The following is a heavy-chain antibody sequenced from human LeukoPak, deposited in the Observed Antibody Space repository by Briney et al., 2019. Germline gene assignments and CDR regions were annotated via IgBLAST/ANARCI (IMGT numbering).Heavy chain of an antibody. D-gene: IGHD2-21*02. CDR2: ITESSTYI. V-gene: IGHV3-21*01. CDR3: ARNRYCGGDFYPWDFHY. CDR1: GFTFSSYC. J-gene: IGHJ4*02. Sequence: GGSLRLSCAASGFTFSSYCMNWVRQAPGKGLEWVSSITESSTYIYYADSVKRRFTISRDNAKNSVYLQMNSLRAEDTAVYYCARNRYCGGDFYPWDFHYWGQGTPVTVSS.